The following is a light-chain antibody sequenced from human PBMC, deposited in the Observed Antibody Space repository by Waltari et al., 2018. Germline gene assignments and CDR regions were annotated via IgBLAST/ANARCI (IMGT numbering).Light chain of an antibody. CDR3: SSYTSTSTVV. Sequence: QSALTQPASVSGSPGQSITISCTGTSTDIGIYNYVSWYQQHPGKAPKLLIYEVSNRPAGVSDHFSGSKSGNTASLTISGLKADDEADYYCSSYTSTSTVVFVGGTTLTVL. J-gene: IGLJ2*01. CDR2: EVS. CDR1: STDIGIYNY. V-gene: IGLV2-14*01.